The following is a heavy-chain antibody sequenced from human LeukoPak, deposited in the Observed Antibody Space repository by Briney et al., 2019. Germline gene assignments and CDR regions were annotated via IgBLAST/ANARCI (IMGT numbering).Heavy chain of an antibody. V-gene: IGHV4-61*05. Sequence: SETLSLTCTVSGGSISSSSYYWGWIRQPPGKVLVWIGYIYYSGSTNYNPSLKSRVTISVDTSKNQFSLKLSSVTAADTAVYYCASGLSGSYFWGVNWFDPWGQGTLVTVSS. CDR1: GGSISSSSYY. CDR3: ASGLSGSYFWGVNWFDP. CDR2: IYYSGST. D-gene: IGHD1-26*01. J-gene: IGHJ5*02.